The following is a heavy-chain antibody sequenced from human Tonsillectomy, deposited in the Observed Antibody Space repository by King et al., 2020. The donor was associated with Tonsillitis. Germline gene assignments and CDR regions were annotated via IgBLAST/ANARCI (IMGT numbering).Heavy chain of an antibody. D-gene: IGHD6-19*01. J-gene: IGHJ3*02. V-gene: IGHV3-21*01. Sequence: VQLVESGGGLVKPGGSLRLSCAASGFTFSSYSMNWVRQAPGKGLEWVSSITTSSIYIYYADSVKGRFTISRDNAKNSLYLQMNSLRAEDTAVYYCARDIREVQWLVGGDGFDMWGQGTMVTVSS. CDR2: ITTSSIYI. CDR3: ARDIREVQWLVGGDGFDM. CDR1: GFTFSSYS.